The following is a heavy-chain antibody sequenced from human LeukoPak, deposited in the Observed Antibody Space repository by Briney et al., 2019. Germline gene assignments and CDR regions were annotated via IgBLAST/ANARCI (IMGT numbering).Heavy chain of an antibody. Sequence: ASVKVSCKASGYTFTSYYMHWVRQAPGQGLEWMGIINPSGGSTSYAQKFQGRVTMTRDTSTSTVYMELSSLRSEDTAVYYCARGITIFGVAIDYYGMDVWGQGTTVTVSS. CDR1: GYTFTSYY. CDR3: ARGITIFGVAIDYYGMDV. V-gene: IGHV1-46*01. D-gene: IGHD3-3*01. CDR2: INPSGGST. J-gene: IGHJ6*02.